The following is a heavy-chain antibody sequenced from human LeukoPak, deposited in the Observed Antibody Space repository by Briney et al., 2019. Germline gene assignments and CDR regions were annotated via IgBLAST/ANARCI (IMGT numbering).Heavy chain of an antibody. CDR3: ARRLQDEPIRV. D-gene: IGHD1-14*01. J-gene: IGHJ4*02. CDR2: IYYSGST. Sequence: SETLSLTCTVSGGSISSSSYYWGWIRQPPGKGLEWIGSIYYSGSTYYNPSLKSRVTISVDTSKNQFSLKLSSVTAADTAIYYCARRLQDEPIRVWGQGTLVTVSS. CDR1: GGSISSSSYY. V-gene: IGHV4-39*07.